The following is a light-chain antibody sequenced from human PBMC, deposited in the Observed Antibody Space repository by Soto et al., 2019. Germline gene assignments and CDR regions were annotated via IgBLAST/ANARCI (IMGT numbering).Light chain of an antibody. Sequence: DIQMTQSPSSLSASVGDRVTITCRASQSISNYLNWYQQKPGKAPKLLIYAASSLQSGVPSRFSGSGSGTDFTLSITSLQPEDFATYYCQQLNTYPVTFGGGTKVEIK. CDR3: QQLNTYPVT. J-gene: IGKJ4*01. CDR2: AAS. CDR1: QSISNY. V-gene: IGKV1-39*01.